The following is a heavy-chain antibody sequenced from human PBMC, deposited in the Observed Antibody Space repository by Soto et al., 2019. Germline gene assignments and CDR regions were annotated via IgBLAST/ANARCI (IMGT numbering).Heavy chain of an antibody. Sequence: SETLSLTCTVSGGSISSNYWTWIRQPPGKGLEWIGYVYNSGSTNYNPALKSRVTISEDTSKSQFSLKVNSMTAADTAVYYCARYRREAVAGYTLDNWGQGMLVTVSS. J-gene: IGHJ4*02. D-gene: IGHD6-13*01. CDR2: VYNSGST. CDR3: ARYRREAVAGYTLDN. V-gene: IGHV4-59*01. CDR1: GGSISSNY.